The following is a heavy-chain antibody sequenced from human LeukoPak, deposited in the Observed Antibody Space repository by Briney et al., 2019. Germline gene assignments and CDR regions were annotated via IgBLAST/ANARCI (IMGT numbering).Heavy chain of an antibody. V-gene: IGHV3-33*05. J-gene: IGHJ5*02. D-gene: IGHD2-8*01. CDR3: ARDGSTNSQNWFDP. CDR1: RFIFSVYG. Sequence: GGSLRLSCVASRFIFSVYGMHWVRQAPGKGLEWVAFMSYDENTEYYIDSVKGRFTISRDNSKNTLFLQLNNLRPEDTGVYCCARDGSTNSQNWFDPWGQGTLVIVSS. CDR2: MSYDENTE.